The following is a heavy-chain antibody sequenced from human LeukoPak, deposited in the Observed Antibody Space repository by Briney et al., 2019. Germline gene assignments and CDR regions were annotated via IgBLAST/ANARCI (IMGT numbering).Heavy chain of an antibody. CDR3: ARDLLRDYGMDV. CDR1: GFTFSSYG. V-gene: IGHV3-33*01. J-gene: IGHJ6*02. CDR2: IWYDGSNK. Sequence: PGRSLRLSCAASGFTFSSYGMHWVRQAPGKGLEWVAVIWYDGSNKYYADSVKGRFTISRDNSKNTLYLQMNSLRAEDTAVYYCARDLLRDYGMDVWGQGTTVTVSS.